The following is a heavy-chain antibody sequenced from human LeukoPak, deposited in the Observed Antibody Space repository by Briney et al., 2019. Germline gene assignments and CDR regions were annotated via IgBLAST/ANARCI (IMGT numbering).Heavy chain of an antibody. Sequence: GGSLRLSCAASGFTFSSYAIHWVRQAPGKGLEWVSEISDSGSHIYYAGSVRGRFTISRDNFKSTLYLQMNSLGADDTAVYYCAKDRYGSGTYGSFDPWGQGTLVTVSS. D-gene: IGHD3-10*01. J-gene: IGHJ5*02. V-gene: IGHV3-23*01. CDR3: AKDRYGSGTYGSFDP. CDR1: GFTFSSYA. CDR2: ISDSGSHI.